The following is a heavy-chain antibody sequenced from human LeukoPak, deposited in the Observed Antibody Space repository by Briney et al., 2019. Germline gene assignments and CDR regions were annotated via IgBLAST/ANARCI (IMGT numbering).Heavy chain of an antibody. D-gene: IGHD3-10*02. Sequence: HPSETLSLTCTVSGGSISSYYWSWIRQPPGKGLEWIGYIYYSGSTNYNPSLKSRVTISVDTSKNQFSLKLSSVTAADTAVYYCAGGMFTSSVFWGQGILVTVSS. CDR2: IYYSGST. CDR1: GGSISSYY. CDR3: AGGMFTSSVF. V-gene: IGHV4-59*01. J-gene: IGHJ4*02.